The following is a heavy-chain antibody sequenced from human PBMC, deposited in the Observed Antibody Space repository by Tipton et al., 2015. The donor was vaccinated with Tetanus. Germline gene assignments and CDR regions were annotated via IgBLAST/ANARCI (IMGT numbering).Heavy chain of an antibody. J-gene: IGHJ4*02. CDR3: ARCPYGGVSGTLYY. CDR1: GGSISSYY. V-gene: IGHV4-59*01. CDR2: VHYSGST. D-gene: IGHD4-23*01. Sequence: TLSLTCTVSGGSISSYYWTWIRQPPGRGLEWIGYVHYSGSTNYSPSLRSRVTLSVDTSKNQFSLNLSSVTAADTAVYFCARCPYGGVSGTLYYWGQGILVTVSS.